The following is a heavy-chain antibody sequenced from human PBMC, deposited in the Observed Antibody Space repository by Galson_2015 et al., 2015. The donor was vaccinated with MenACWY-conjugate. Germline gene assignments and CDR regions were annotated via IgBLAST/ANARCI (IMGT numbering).Heavy chain of an antibody. J-gene: IGHJ4*02. CDR1: GGSISSSSYS. CDR3: ARDNLPNYYDSSGYSYAHSLGY. Sequence: ETLSLTCTVSGGSISSSSYSWGWIRQPPGEGLEWIGSMYYSGDIYYNPSLKSRVTMSLDTSKNHFSLKLSSVTAADTAVYYCARDNLPNYYDSSGYSYAHSLGYWGQGTLVTVSS. CDR2: MYYSGDI. D-gene: IGHD3-22*01. V-gene: IGHV4-39*07.